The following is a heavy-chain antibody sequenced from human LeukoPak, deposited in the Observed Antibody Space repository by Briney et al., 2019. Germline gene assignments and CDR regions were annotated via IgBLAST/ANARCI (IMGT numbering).Heavy chain of an antibody. CDR2: ISYDGSNK. CDR1: GFTFSSYA. D-gene: IGHD2-2*01. CDR3: ARMRHCSSTSCPIDY. V-gene: IGHV3-30*01. Sequence: GGSLRLSCAASGFTFSSYAMHWVRQAPGKGLEWVAVISYDGSNKYYADSVKGRFTISRDNSKNTLYLQTNSLRAEDTAVYYCARMRHCSSTSCPIDYWGQGTLVTVSS. J-gene: IGHJ4*02.